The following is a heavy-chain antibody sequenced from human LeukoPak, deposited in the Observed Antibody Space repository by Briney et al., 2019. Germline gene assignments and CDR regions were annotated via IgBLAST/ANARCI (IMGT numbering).Heavy chain of an antibody. CDR2: ISGSGGST. CDR3: AKEYYDILAPYYFDY. Sequence: GGSLRLSRAASGFTFSSYAMSWVRQAPGKGLEWVSAISGSGGSTYYADSVKGRFTISRDNSKNTLYLQMNSLRAEDTAVYYCAKEYYDILAPYYFDYWGQGTLVTVSS. CDR1: GFTFSSYA. D-gene: IGHD3-9*01. V-gene: IGHV3-23*01. J-gene: IGHJ4*02.